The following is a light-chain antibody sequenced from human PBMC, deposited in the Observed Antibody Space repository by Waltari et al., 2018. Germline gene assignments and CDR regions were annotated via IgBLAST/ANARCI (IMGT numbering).Light chain of an antibody. Sequence: QSALTQPASVSGSPGQSITISCTGTSSDVGFYNYVSWYQQHPGKAPKLMIYDVSERPSGVSIRFSGSKSGNTASLTISGLQAEDEADYYCNSYAGSSSWVFGGETKLTVL. V-gene: IGLV2-14*01. CDR3: NSYAGSSSWV. CDR2: DVS. J-gene: IGLJ3*02. CDR1: SSDVGFYNY.